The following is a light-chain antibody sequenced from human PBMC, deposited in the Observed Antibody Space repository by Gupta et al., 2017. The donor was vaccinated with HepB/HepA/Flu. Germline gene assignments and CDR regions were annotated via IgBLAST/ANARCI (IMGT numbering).Light chain of an antibody. V-gene: IGKV2-30*01. CDR2: RSS. Sequence: DVVMTQSPLSLPVTLGQPASISCRSSQSLLSSAGNTYLNWIHQRPGQSPRRLIHRSSNRESGVPDRYSGSGSVTNFTLKISRVEAEDLGVYYCGQEKHWTRTFSQGTKVEIK. CDR3: GQEKHWTRT. J-gene: IGKJ1*01. CDR1: QSLLSSAGNTY.